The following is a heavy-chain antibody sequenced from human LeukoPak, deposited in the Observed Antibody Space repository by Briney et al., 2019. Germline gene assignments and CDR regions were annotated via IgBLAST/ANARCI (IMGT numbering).Heavy chain of an antibody. V-gene: IGHV3-9*01. CDR3: AKDSSSWLEGHFQH. CDR2: ISWNSGSI. J-gene: IGHJ1*01. CDR1: GFTFDDYA. Sequence: GGSLRLSCAASGFTFDDYAMHWVRQAPGKGLEWVSGISWNSGSIGYADSVKGRFTISRDNAKNSLYLQMNGLRAEDTALYYCAKDSSSWLEGHFQHWGQGTLVTVSS. D-gene: IGHD6-13*01.